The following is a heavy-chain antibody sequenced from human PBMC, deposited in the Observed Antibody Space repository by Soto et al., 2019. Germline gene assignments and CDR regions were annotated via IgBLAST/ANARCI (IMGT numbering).Heavy chain of an antibody. D-gene: IGHD7-27*01. CDR1: GFTFSNCA. Sequence: GGSLRLSCAASGFTFSNCAMSWVRQAPGKGLQWVSTISGSGASTYYGDSVKGRFTLSRDNSENTLFLQMDSLRAEDTAVYYCAKGDLLTGVAHFDYWGQGTLVTASS. J-gene: IGHJ4*02. V-gene: IGHV3-23*01. CDR3: AKGDLLTGVAHFDY. CDR2: ISGSGAST.